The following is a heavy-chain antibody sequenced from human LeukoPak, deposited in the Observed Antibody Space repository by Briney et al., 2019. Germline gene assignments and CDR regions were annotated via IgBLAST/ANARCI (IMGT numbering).Heavy chain of an antibody. CDR1: GYTLTELS. J-gene: IGHJ4*02. CDR2: FDCEDRDT. Sequence: VASVKVSCKVSGYTLTELSIYWVRQAPEKGLEWRGSFDCEDRDTIYAQKFQGRVTMTEDTSTDTAYMELSSLRTEDTAVYYCATRSSVGATYYFDYWGQGTLVTVSS. V-gene: IGHV1-24*01. D-gene: IGHD1-26*01. CDR3: ATRSSVGATYYFDY.